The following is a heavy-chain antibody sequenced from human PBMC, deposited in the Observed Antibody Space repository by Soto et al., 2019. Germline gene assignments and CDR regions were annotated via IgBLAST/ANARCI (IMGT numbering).Heavy chain of an antibody. J-gene: IGHJ4*02. Sequence: QVQLVESGGGVVQPGRSLRLSCAASGFTFSSYGMHWVRQAPGKGLEWVAVIWYDGSNKYYADSVKGRFTISRDNSKNTLYLQMNSLRAEDTAVYYCARGGYCSGGSCCPTAYWGQGTLVTVSS. D-gene: IGHD2-15*01. CDR3: ARGGYCSGGSCCPTAY. CDR1: GFTFSSYG. CDR2: IWYDGSNK. V-gene: IGHV3-33*01.